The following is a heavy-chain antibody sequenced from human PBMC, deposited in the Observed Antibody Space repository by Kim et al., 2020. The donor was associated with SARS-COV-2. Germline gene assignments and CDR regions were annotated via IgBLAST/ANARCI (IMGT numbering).Heavy chain of an antibody. D-gene: IGHD6-13*01. CDR3: VKGPHIGASSMW. V-gene: IGHV3-7*01. Sequence: GGSLRLSCAASGFTFSSFWMSWHRQPPGKGLEWVAQINEDGSNTNYVDSVKGRFTISRDNVKNSLYLQMNSLRVEDTAVYYCVKGPHIGASSMWWGQGNLVTVSS. CDR2: INEDGSNT. CDR1: GFTFSSFW. J-gene: IGHJ4*02.